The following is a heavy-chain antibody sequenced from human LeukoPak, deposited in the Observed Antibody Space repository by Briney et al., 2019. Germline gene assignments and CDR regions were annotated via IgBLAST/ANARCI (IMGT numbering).Heavy chain of an antibody. CDR1: GGTFSSYA. CDR2: IIPIFGTA. J-gene: IGHJ4*02. V-gene: IGHV1-69*13. Sequence: GASVKVSCKASGGTFSSYAISWVRQAPGRGLEWMGGIIPIFGTANYAQKFQGRVTITADESTSTAHMELSSLRSEDTAVYYCARRYGGSLPTARNYYFDYWGQGTLVTVSS. D-gene: IGHD1-26*01. CDR3: ARRYGGSLPTARNYYFDY.